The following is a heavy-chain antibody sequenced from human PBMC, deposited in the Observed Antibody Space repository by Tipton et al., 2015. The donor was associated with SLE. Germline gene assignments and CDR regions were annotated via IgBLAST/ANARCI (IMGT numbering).Heavy chain of an antibody. CDR2: INHSGST. V-gene: IGHV4-34*01. Sequence: GLVKPSETLSLSCDVYGGSFSGYYWMWIRQPPGKGLEWIGEINHSGSTICNPSLVSRVTISVDTSKNQFSLKLSSVTAADTAVYYCASDGVWNPIWGQGTMVTVSS. CDR1: GGSFSGYY. J-gene: IGHJ3*02. CDR3: ASDGVWNPI. D-gene: IGHD1-1*01.